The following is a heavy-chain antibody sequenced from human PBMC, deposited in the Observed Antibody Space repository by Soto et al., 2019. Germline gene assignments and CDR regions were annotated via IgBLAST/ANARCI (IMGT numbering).Heavy chain of an antibody. CDR1: GFTFSSYA. J-gene: IGHJ4*02. D-gene: IGHD3-22*01. V-gene: IGHV3-30*18. CDR3: AKDREESGYYPYYLDY. Sequence: PGGSLRLSCAASGFTFSSYAMHWVRQAPGKGLEWVAVISYDGSNKYYADSVKGRFTISRDNSENTLYLEMNSLRAEDTAVYYCAKDREESGYYPYYLDYWGQGTLVTVSS. CDR2: ISYDGSNK.